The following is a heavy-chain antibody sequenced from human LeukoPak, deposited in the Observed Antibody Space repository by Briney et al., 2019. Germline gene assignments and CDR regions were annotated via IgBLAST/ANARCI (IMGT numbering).Heavy chain of an antibody. J-gene: IGHJ4*02. CDR1: GYSISSGYY. CDR2: IYYSGST. V-gene: IGHV4-38-2*02. Sequence: SETLSLTCTVYGYSISSGYYWGWIRQPPGKGLEWIGYIYYSGSTYYNPSLKSRVTISVDTSKNQFSLKLSSVTAADTAVYYCAVGYGSRSDYWGQGTLVTVSS. CDR3: AVGYGSRSDY. D-gene: IGHD1-26*01.